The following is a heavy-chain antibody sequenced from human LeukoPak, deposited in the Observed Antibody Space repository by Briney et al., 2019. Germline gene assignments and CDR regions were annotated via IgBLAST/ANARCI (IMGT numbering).Heavy chain of an antibody. D-gene: IGHD3-3*01. V-gene: IGHV3-30*02. Sequence: GGSLRLSCAASGFTFSSYGMHWVRQAPGKGLEWVAYIQYDGSNEQYADSVRGRFSISRDSSKNILYLQLNSLRAEDTAVYYCARDPYYPITIAWGQGTLVTVSS. CDR3: ARDPYYPITIA. CDR1: GFTFSSYG. J-gene: IGHJ5*02. CDR2: IQYDGSNE.